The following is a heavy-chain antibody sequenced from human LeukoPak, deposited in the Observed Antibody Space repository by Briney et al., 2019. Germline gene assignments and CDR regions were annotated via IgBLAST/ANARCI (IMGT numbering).Heavy chain of an antibody. Sequence: PGGSLRLSCAVSGFTFSSYGMHWVRQAPGKGLEWVAVIWYDGSNKFYADSAKGRFTISRENPKNTLYLQMNSLRAEDTAVYYCARDAYYYGSGSYVDYWGQGTLVTVSS. J-gene: IGHJ4*02. V-gene: IGHV3-33*01. CDR1: GFTFSSYG. CDR3: ARDAYYYGSGSYVDY. D-gene: IGHD3-10*01. CDR2: IWYDGSNK.